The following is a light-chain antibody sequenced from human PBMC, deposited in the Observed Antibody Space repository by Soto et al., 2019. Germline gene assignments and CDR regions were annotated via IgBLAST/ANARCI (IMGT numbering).Light chain of an antibody. CDR2: DTS. Sequence: DIVVTQSPATLSASPGERVTLSCRASQFVSSRLAWYQRRPGQVPRLLIYDTSTRAPGISARFSGSGSGTEFTLTISSLQAEAFAVYYCKEYIQWPPGMFGPGTTVDIK. V-gene: IGKV3-15*01. CDR1: QFVSSR. CDR3: KEYIQWPPGM. J-gene: IGKJ1*01.